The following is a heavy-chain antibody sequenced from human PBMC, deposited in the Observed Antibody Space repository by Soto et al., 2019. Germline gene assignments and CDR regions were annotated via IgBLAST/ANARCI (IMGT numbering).Heavy chain of an antibody. CDR1: GFTFSDYA. CDR2: IRGTDGTT. D-gene: IGHD1-26*01. J-gene: IGHJ4*02. Sequence: ESGGGLVQPGGSLRLSCAASGFTFSDYAMSWVRQAPGKGLEWVSTIRGTDGTTYYSDSVKGRFTISRDNSKNTLYLQMNSLRAEDAAIYYCARKGGSFYGPFDYWGQGTLVTVSS. CDR3: ARKGGSFYGPFDY. V-gene: IGHV3-23*01.